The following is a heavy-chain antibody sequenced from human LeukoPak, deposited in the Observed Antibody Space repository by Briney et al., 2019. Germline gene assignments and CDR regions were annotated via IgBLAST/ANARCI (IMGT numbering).Heavy chain of an antibody. CDR2: INPNSGGT. V-gene: IGHV1-2*02. CDR1: GYIFTGYY. J-gene: IGHJ4*02. Sequence: ASVKVSCKASGYIFTGYYMHWVRQAPGQGLEWMGWINPNSGGTNYAQKFQGRVTMTRDTSISTAYMELSRVRSGDTAVYYCARLRADHFDYWGQGTLVTVSS. D-gene: IGHD5-12*01. CDR3: ARLRADHFDY.